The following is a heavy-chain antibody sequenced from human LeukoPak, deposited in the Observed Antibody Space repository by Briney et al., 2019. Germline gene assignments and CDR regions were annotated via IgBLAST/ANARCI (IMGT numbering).Heavy chain of an antibody. D-gene: IGHD3-22*01. CDR3: VKVGGSGYYPDI. Sequence: PGGSLRLSCAASGFTLSSYAMSAVRQPPDKGLEGISAISATGGRTYHADSVKGRFTISRDNSKNTVNLQMNSLRGEDTAVYYCVKVGGSGYYPDIWGQGTMVTVSS. V-gene: IGHV3-23*01. CDR2: ISATGGRT. CDR1: GFTLSSYA. J-gene: IGHJ3*02.